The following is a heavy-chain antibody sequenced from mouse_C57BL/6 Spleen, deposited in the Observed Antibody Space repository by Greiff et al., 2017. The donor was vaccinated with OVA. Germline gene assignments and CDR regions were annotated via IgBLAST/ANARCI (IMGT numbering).Heavy chain of an antibody. Sequence: QVQLQQSDAELVKPGASVKISCKVSGYTFTDHTIHWMKQRPEQGLEWIGYIYPRDGSTKYNEKFTGKATLTADKSSSTAYLQLNSLSSEDSAVYFCAREGGYDHYAMDYWGQGTSVTVSS. CDR2: IYPRDGST. J-gene: IGHJ4*01. CDR3: AREGGYDHYAMDY. V-gene: IGHV1-78*01. D-gene: IGHD2-14*01. CDR1: GYTFTDHT.